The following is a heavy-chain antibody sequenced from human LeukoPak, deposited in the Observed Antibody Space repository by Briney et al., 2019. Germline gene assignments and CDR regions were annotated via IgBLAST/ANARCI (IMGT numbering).Heavy chain of an antibody. CDR1: GFIFSSSW. CDR3: ATGGDSSSYRAFDH. V-gene: IGHV3-7*01. J-gene: IGHJ4*02. CDR2: INENGRQM. D-gene: IGHD3-22*01. Sequence: GGSLRLSCAASGFIFSSSWMSWVRQAPGKGLESVASINENGRQMYYVDSVKGRFTISRDNAKNSLYLQMDNLRAEDTAVYYCATGGDSSSYRAFDHWGQGNLVTVSS.